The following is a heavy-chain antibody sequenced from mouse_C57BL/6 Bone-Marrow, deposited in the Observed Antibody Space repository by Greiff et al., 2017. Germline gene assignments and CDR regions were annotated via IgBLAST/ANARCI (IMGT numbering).Heavy chain of an antibody. CDR2: IYPGSGST. Sequence: QVQLQQPGAELVKPGASVKMSCKASGYTFTSYWITWVKQRPGQGLEWIGDIYPGSGSTNYNEKFKSKATLTVDTSSSTAYMQLSSLTSEDSAVYYCARSHYYGSSPYYFDYWGQGTTLTGSS. CDR1: GYTFTSYW. J-gene: IGHJ2*01. V-gene: IGHV1-55*01. D-gene: IGHD1-1*01. CDR3: ARSHYYGSSPYYFDY.